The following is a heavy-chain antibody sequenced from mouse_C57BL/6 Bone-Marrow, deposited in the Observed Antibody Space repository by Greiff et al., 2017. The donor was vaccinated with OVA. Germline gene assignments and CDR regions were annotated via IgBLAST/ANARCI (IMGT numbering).Heavy chain of an antibody. CDR2: INYDGSST. V-gene: IGHV5-16*01. D-gene: IGHD3-2*01. J-gene: IGHJ1*03. CDR3: ARDGETGYFDV. CDR1: GFTFSDYY. Sequence: EVKLMESEGGLVQPGSSMKLSCTASGFTFSDYYMAWVRQVPEKGLEWVANINYDGSSTYYLASLKSRFIISRDNAKNILYLQMSSLKSEDTATYYCARDGETGYFDVWGTGTTVTVSS.